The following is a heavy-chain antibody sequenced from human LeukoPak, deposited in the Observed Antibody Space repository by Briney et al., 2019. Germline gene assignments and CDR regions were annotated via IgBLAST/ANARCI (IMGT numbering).Heavy chain of an antibody. CDR2: IQPKSGGT. Sequence: ASVTVSCKASGYTFTDYNVYWGRQAPGQGPEWMGWIQPKSGGTIYAQRFQGRVTMTRDRSVSTAYMELSSLRYDDTAVYYCARRYCSGGSCIPDYWGQGTLVTVSS. CDR3: ARRYCSGGSCIPDY. V-gene: IGHV1-2*02. D-gene: IGHD2-15*01. J-gene: IGHJ4*02. CDR1: GYTFTDYN.